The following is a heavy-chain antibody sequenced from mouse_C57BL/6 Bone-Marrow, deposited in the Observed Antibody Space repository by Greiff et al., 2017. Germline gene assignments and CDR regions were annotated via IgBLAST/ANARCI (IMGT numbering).Heavy chain of an antibody. Sequence: EVQLQQSGPELVKPGASVKISCKASGYTFTDYYMNWVKQSHGKSLEWIGDINPNNGGTSYNQKFKGKATLTVDKSSSTAYMELRSLTYADSAVYYCARELDSSGYGFAYWGQGTLVTVSA. CDR3: ARELDSSGYGFAY. J-gene: IGHJ3*01. V-gene: IGHV1-26*01. D-gene: IGHD3-2*02. CDR2: INPNNGGT. CDR1: GYTFTDYY.